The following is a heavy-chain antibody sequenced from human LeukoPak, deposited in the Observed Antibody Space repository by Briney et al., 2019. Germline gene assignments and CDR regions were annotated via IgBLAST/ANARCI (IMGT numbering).Heavy chain of an antibody. J-gene: IGHJ4*02. CDR2: IYYSGST. CDR1: GGSISSYY. CDR3: ARGIYSGYDWGFDY. Sequence: PSETLSLTCTVSGGSISSYYWSWIWQPPGKGLEWIGYIYYSGSTNYNPSLKSRVTISVDTSKNQFSLKLSSVTAADTAVYYCARGIYSGYDWGFDYWGQGTLVTVSS. V-gene: IGHV4-59*01. D-gene: IGHD5-12*01.